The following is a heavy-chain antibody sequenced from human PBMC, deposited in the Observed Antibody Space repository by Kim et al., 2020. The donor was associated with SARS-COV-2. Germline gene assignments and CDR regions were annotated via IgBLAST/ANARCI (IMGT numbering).Heavy chain of an antibody. J-gene: IGHJ4*02. D-gene: IGHD4-17*01. Sequence: SNNHTPTLKRRVTISEDTSKNQFSLTLGHVTAADTAVYYCARGSTVIGYWGQGTLVTVSS. CDR2: SN. CDR3: ARGSTVIGY. V-gene: IGHV4-34*01.